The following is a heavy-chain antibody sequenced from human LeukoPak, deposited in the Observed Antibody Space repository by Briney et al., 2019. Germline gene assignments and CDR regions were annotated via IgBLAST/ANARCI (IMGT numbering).Heavy chain of an antibody. CDR1: GYTFTSYG. Sequence: ASVKVSCKASGYTFTSYGISWVRQAPGQGLEWMGWISAYNGNTNYAQKLQGRVTMTTDTSTSTAYMELRSLRSDDTAVYYCARVIVESEYYYDSRGDRANWFDPCGQGTLVTVSS. CDR2: ISAYNGNT. D-gene: IGHD3-22*01. J-gene: IGHJ5*02. V-gene: IGHV1-18*01. CDR3: ARVIVESEYYYDSRGDRANWFDP.